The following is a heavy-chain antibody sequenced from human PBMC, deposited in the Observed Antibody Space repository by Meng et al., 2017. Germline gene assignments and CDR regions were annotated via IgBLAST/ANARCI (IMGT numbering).Heavy chain of an antibody. CDR2: IERKSDGGTI. V-gene: IGHV3-15*04. CDR3: ATGAAAADH. J-gene: IGHJ4*02. CDR1: GLRFTDAW. Sequence: EVKRVVSGGGLVKAGGSPRLSCVAAGLRFTDAWMSWVRQATGKGLEWVGRIERKSDGGTIYYAAPVKGRFTISRDDSKNTLYLQMDSLINEDTAVYFCATGAAAADHWGQGTLVTVSS. D-gene: IGHD6-13*01.